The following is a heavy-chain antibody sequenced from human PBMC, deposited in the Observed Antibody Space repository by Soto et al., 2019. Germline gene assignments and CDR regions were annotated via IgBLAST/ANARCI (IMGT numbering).Heavy chain of an antibody. CDR2: IIPIFGTA. CDR1: GGTFSSYA. V-gene: IGHV1-69*01. D-gene: IGHD3-10*01. J-gene: IGHJ4*02. Sequence: QVQLVQSGAEVKKPGSSVKVSCKASGGTFSSYAISWVRQAPGQGLEWMGGIIPIFGTANYAQKFQGRVTITADEYTSTAYMELSSLRSEDTAVYYCARVRRMVRGVIWYYFDYWGQGTLVTVSS. CDR3: ARVRRMVRGVIWYYFDY.